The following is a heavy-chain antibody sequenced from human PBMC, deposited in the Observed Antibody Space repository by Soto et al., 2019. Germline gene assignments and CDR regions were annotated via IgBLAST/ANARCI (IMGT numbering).Heavy chain of an antibody. CDR2: IIPIFGTA. V-gene: IGHV1-69*06. D-gene: IGHD3-10*01. CDR3: ARDQDYYGVNWFDP. J-gene: IGHJ5*02. Sequence: ASVQVSCKASGGTFSSYAISWVRQAPGQGLEWMGGIIPIFGTANYAQKFQGRVTITADKSTSTAYMELSSLRSEDTAVYYCARDQDYYGVNWFDPWGQGTLVTVSS. CDR1: GGTFSSYA.